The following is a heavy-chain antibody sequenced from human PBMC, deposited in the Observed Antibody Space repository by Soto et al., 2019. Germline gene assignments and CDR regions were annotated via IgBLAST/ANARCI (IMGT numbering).Heavy chain of an antibody. Sequence: PGGSLRLSCAASGFTFSSYGMHWVRQAPGKGLEWVAVISYDGSNKYYADSVKGRFTISRDNSKNTLYLQMNSLRAEDTAVYYCASDYYDSSGYYPSFDYWGQGTLVTVSS. CDR3: ASDYYDSSGYYPSFDY. J-gene: IGHJ4*02. V-gene: IGHV3-30*03. CDR2: ISYDGSNK. CDR1: GFTFSSYG. D-gene: IGHD3-22*01.